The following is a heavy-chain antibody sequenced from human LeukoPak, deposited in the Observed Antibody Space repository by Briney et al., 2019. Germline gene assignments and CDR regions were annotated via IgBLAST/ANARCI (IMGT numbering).Heavy chain of an antibody. D-gene: IGHD3-3*01. CDR3: ARGLGDFWSGFYFDY. CDR1: GYTFTSYD. V-gene: IGHV1-8*03. Sequence: ASVKVSCKASGYTFTSYDINWVRQATGQGLERMGWMNPNSGNTGYAQKFQGRVTITRNTSISTAYMELSSLRSEDTAVYYCARGLGDFWSGFYFDYWGQGTLVTVSS. J-gene: IGHJ4*02. CDR2: MNPNSGNT.